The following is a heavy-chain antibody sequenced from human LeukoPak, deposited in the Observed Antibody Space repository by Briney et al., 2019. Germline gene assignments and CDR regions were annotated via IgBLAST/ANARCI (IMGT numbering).Heavy chain of an antibody. Sequence: GGSLRLSYAASGFTFSNAWMTWVRQAPGKGLEWVGRITKKADGGTAVYAPPVNGRFTISRDDSKDMLYLQMNSLKTEDTAVYYCTRGPRPFDYWGQGTLVTVSS. J-gene: IGHJ4*02. CDR2: ITKKADGGTA. V-gene: IGHV3-15*01. CDR3: TRGPRPFDY. CDR1: GFTFSNAW.